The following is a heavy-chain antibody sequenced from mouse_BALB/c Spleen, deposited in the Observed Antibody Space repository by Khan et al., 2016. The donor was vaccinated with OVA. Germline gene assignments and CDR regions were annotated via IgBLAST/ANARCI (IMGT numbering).Heavy chain of an antibody. V-gene: IGHV5-4*02. CDR3: ARAGYGGFAY. Sequence: EVELVESGGGLVKPGGSLKLSCAASGFTFSDYYMYWVRQTPGKGLEWVATISDGGSYTYYPDSVKGRFTISRDNAKNNLYLQMSSLKSEDTAMYYCARAGYGGFAYWGQGTLVTVSA. D-gene: IGHD1-1*02. CDR1: GFTFSDYY. J-gene: IGHJ3*01. CDR2: ISDGGSYT.